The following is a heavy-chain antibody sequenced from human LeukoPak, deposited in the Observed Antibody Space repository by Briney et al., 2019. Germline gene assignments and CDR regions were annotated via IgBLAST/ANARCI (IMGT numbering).Heavy chain of an antibody. CDR3: AREAHTVRNYYDSSGYYPLRY. V-gene: IGHV1-69*05. CDR1: GGTFSSYA. D-gene: IGHD3-22*01. Sequence: SVKVSCKASGGTFSSYAISWVRQAPGQGLEWMGGIIPIFGTANYAQKFQGRVTITTDESTSTAYMELSSLRSEDTAVYYCAREAHTVRNYYDSSGYYPLRYWGQGTLVTVTS. CDR2: IIPIFGTA. J-gene: IGHJ4*02.